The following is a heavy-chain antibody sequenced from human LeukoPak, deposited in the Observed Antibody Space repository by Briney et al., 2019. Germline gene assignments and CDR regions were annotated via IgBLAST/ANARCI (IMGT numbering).Heavy chain of an antibody. CDR1: NDSFSGYY. J-gene: IGHJ4*02. CDR2: IYNIGRISYTP. Sequence: PSETLSLTCTVSNDSFSGYYWNWIRQPPGKGLEWIGYIYNIGRISYTPSLNPSLKSRVTISLDASKKQFSLKLSSVTAADTAVYYCARGSSDSPYYFDYWGQGTLVTVSS. CDR3: ARGSSDSPYYFDY. V-gene: IGHV4-59*01. D-gene: IGHD3-22*01.